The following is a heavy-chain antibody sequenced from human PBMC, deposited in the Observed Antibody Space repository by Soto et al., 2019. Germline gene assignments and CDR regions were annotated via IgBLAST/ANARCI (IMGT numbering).Heavy chain of an antibody. CDR3: ARMTDRGVINWFDP. J-gene: IGHJ5*02. Sequence: GASVKVSCKASGGTFSSYAISWVRQAPGQGLEWMGGIIPIFGTANYAQKFQGRVTITADESTSTAYMELSSLRSEDTAVYYCARMTDRGVINWFDPWGQGTLVTVSS. V-gene: IGHV1-69*13. CDR2: IIPIFGTA. CDR1: GGTFSSYA. D-gene: IGHD3-10*01.